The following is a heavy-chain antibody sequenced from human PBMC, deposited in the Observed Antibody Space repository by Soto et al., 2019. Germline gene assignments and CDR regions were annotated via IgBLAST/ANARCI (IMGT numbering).Heavy chain of an antibody. CDR1: GYSFITYG. J-gene: IGHJ6*02. CDR2: ISTYNGNT. CDR3: ARDRPTSSIRARDYYYAMDV. D-gene: IGHD6-6*01. V-gene: IGHV1-18*01. Sequence: QVQLVQSGAEVKKPGASVKVSCKASGYSFITYGISWVRQAPGQGLEWMGWISTYNGNTNYAQKFQGRVTMTTDTSTTTGYMELRSLRSDDTAVYYGARDRPTSSIRARDYYYAMDVWGQGTTVTVSS.